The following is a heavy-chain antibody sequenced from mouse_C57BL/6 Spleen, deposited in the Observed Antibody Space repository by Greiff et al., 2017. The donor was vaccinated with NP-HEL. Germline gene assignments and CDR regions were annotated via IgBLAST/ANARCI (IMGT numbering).Heavy chain of an antibody. Sequence: VKLQQSGAELVRPGASVTLSCKASGYTFTDYEMHWVKQTPVHGLEWIGAIDPETGGTAYNQKFKGKAILTADKSSSTAYMELRSLTSEDSAVYYCTRGITTVVAPDYWGQGTTLTVSS. CDR3: TRGITTVVAPDY. CDR1: GYTFTDYE. J-gene: IGHJ2*01. CDR2: IDPETGGT. D-gene: IGHD1-1*01. V-gene: IGHV1-15*01.